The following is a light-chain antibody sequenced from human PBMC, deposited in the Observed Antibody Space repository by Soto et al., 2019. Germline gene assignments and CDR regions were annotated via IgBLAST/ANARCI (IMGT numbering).Light chain of an antibody. V-gene: IGKV1-8*01. CDR2: AAS. CDR1: QDIHNY. Sequence: AVLLTQSPSSFSASTGDRATITCRASQDIHNYLAWYQQVPGKAPKLLLYAASILQTGVPSRFSCSGSGTDFTLTIDGLQSEDFATYFCQHYYNYPWTFGQGTTVE. CDR3: QHYYNYPWT. J-gene: IGKJ1*01.